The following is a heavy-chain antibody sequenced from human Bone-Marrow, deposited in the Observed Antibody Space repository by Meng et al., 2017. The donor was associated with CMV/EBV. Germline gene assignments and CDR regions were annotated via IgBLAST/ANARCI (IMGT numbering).Heavy chain of an antibody. J-gene: IGHJ4*02. CDR1: GFTFSSYW. Sequence: GESLKISCAASGFTFSSYWMHWVRQGPGKGLVWVSRINSEGSSTNYADSVKGRFTISRDNAKNTLYLQMNSLRAENTAVYYCVRDIGCAGGWGQGTLVTVSS. CDR3: VRDIGCAGG. V-gene: IGHV3-74*01. D-gene: IGHD3-10*01. CDR2: INSEGSST.